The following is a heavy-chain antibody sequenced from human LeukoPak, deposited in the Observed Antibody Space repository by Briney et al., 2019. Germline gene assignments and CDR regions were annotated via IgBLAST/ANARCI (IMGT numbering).Heavy chain of an antibody. V-gene: IGHV1-2*02. J-gene: IGHJ5*02. Sequence: VASLKVSCKASGYTFTVYFMRWVRQAPEQGLGCMGCINPNSGGTNYGQKFKGRVNMTRDTFISTAYMELSRLRYEDTAVYYCARERGSYYRWFDRWGQGTLVTVS. CDR3: ARERGSYYRWFDR. D-gene: IGHD1-26*01. CDR2: INPNSGGT. CDR1: GYTFTVYF.